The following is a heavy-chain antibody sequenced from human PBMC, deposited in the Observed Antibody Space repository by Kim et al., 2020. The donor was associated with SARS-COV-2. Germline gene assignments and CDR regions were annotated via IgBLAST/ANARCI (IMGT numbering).Heavy chain of an antibody. V-gene: IGHV3-9*01. CDR2: ISWNSGSI. CDR1: GFTFDDYA. J-gene: IGHJ4*02. CDR3: AKDIQVDYGDYGSPSHFDY. D-gene: IGHD4-17*01. Sequence: GGSLRLSCAASGFTFDDYAMHWVRQAPGKGLEWVSGISWNSGSIGYADSVKGRFTISRDNAKNSLYLQMNSLRAEDTALYYCAKDIQVDYGDYGSPSHFDYWGQGTLVTVSS.